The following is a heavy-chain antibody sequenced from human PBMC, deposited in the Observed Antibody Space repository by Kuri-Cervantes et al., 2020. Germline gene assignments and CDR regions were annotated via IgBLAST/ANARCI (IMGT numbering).Heavy chain of an antibody. CDR2: ISGSGGST. CDR3: ARDSDLDAFDI. J-gene: IGHJ3*02. D-gene: IGHD3-10*01. CDR1: GFTFSSYA. Sequence: GESLKISCAASGFTFSSYAMSWVRQAPGKGLEWVSAISGSGGSTYYADSVKGRFTISRDNSKNTLYLQMSSLRAEDTAVYYCARDSDLDAFDIWGQGTMVTVSS. V-gene: IGHV3-23*01.